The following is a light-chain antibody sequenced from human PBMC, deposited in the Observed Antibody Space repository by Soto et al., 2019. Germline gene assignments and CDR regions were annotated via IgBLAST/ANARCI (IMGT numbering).Light chain of an antibody. CDR3: TSYTSSSTYA. Sequence: QSVLTQPASVSGSPGQSITISCTGTSSDVGGYNYVFWYQHPPGKAPKLMIYDVTNRPSGVSNRFSGSKSGNTASLTISGLQAEDEADYYCTSYTSSSTYAFGTGTKVTVL. V-gene: IGLV2-14*03. CDR2: DVT. J-gene: IGLJ1*01. CDR1: SSDVGGYNY.